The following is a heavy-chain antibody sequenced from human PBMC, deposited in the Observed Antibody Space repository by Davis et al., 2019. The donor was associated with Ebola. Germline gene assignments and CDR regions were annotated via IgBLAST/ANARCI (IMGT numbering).Heavy chain of an antibody. D-gene: IGHD3-22*01. CDR2: IFYSGDT. J-gene: IGHJ4*02. CDR1: AGSISFYY. V-gene: IGHV4-59*01. CDR3: ASPGVYDTTGFYF. Sequence: PGGSLRLSCTVSAGSISFYYWSWVRQPPGKGLEWIGHIFYSGDTKYNPSLKSRVAISVDTSKNQFSLKLSSVTAADTAVYYCASPGVYDTTGFYFWGQGMLVTVSS.